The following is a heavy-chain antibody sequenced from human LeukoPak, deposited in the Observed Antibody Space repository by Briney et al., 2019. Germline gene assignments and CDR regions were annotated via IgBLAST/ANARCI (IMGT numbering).Heavy chain of an antibody. D-gene: IGHD3-22*01. Sequence: PSEILSLTCAVSGGSISSSNWWSWVRQPPGQGLEWIGSIYYSGSTYYNASFKTRVTISLDTSKNQFSLDLTSVTAADTAVYFCVRHGPKDPHTSGYAAFEYWGQGILVPVSS. J-gene: IGHJ4*02. V-gene: IGHV4-39*01. CDR3: VRHGPKDPHTSGYAAFEY. CDR1: GGSISSSNW. CDR2: IYYSGST.